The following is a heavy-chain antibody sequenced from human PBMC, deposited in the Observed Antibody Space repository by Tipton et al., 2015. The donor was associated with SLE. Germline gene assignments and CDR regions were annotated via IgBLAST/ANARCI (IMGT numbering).Heavy chain of an antibody. D-gene: IGHD6-19*01. Sequence: LRLSCAVYGGSFSGYYWNWIRQPPGKGLEWIGEINHSGSTNYNPSLKSRVSISVDTSKNQFSLKLSSVTAADTAVYYCARIGQWLIQGYFDLWGRGTLVTVSS. CDR1: GGSFSGYY. J-gene: IGHJ2*01. CDR2: INHSGST. V-gene: IGHV4-34*01. CDR3: ARIGQWLIQGYFDL.